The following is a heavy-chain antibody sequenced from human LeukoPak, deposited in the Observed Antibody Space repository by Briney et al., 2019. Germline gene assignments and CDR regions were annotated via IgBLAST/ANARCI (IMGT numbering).Heavy chain of an antibody. V-gene: IGHV4-39*01. D-gene: IGHD5-18*01. CDR2: IYSSGST. J-gene: IGHJ6*03. CDR3: TKRRGYSFGFDYYYMDV. Sequence: SETLSLSCTVSGGSLTSTSHYWDWVRQPPGKGLEWLGSIYSSGSTYYNPSLKSRVTVSFDTSKNQFSLILTSVTAADTAVYYCTKRRGYSFGFDYYYMDVWGKGTTVTVSS. CDR1: GGSLTSTSHY.